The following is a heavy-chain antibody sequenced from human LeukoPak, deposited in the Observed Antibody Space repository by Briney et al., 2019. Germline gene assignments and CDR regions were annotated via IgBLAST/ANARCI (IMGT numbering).Heavy chain of an antibody. CDR3: AKAEYSSGWYDAFDI. CDR1: GFTFSSYA. Sequence: PGGSLILSCAASGFTFSSYAMSWVRQAPGKGLEWVSAISGSGGSTYYADSVKGRFTISRDNSKNTLYLQMNSLRAEDTAVYYCAKAEYSSGWYDAFDIWGQGTMVTVSS. J-gene: IGHJ3*02. D-gene: IGHD6-19*01. V-gene: IGHV3-23*01. CDR2: ISGSGGST.